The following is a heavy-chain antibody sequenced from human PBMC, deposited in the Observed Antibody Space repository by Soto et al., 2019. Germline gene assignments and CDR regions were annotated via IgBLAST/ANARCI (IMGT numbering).Heavy chain of an antibody. CDR2: IFYLGSS. Sequence: SDTLSLTCTVSGYSIISSDFYWGLVCQPPGKGLEWIGSIFYLGSSYYNPSLKSRVTMSVDTSKNQFSLRLRSVTAADTALYFCARHSLALRKNNWFDPWGQGIMVT. CDR3: ARHSLALRKNNWFDP. CDR1: GYSIISSDFY. D-gene: IGHD3-3*02. V-gene: IGHV4-39*01. J-gene: IGHJ5*02.